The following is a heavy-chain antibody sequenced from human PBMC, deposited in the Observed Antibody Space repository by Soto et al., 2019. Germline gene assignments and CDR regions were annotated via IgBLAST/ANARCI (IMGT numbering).Heavy chain of an antibody. CDR3: PRYIGLVICGMDV. Sequence: ASVKVSFKASGYTFTGYYMHWVRQAPGQGLEWMGWINPNSGGKNYAQKFQGRVTMTRDTSISTAYMELSRLRSDDTAVNYWPRYIGLVICGMDVWGQGTTVTVSS. CDR2: INPNSGGK. D-gene: IGHD2-21*01. J-gene: IGHJ6*02. V-gene: IGHV1-2*02. CDR1: GYTFTGYY.